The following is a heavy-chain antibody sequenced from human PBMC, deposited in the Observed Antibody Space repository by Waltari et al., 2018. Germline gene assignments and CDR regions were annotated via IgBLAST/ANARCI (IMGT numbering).Heavy chain of an antibody. CDR1: GFTFSSYA. CDR3: ARLVVAATHFDY. J-gene: IGHJ4*02. Sequence: QVQLVESGGGVVQPGRSLRLSCAASGFTFSSYAMHWVRQAPGKGLEWVAVISYDGSNKYYADSVKGRFNISRDNSKNTLYLQMNSLRAEDTAVYYCARLVVAATHFDYWGQGTLVTVSS. CDR2: ISYDGSNK. V-gene: IGHV3-30-3*01. D-gene: IGHD2-15*01.